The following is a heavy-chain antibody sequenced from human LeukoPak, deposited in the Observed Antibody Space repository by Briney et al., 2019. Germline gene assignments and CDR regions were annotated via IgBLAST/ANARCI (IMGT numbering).Heavy chain of an antibody. CDR2: IYYSGTT. V-gene: IGHV4-39*01. Sequence: SETLSLTCTVSGGSISSSSYYWDWIRQPPGKGLEWIGTIYYSGTTYYNPSLKSRVTISVDTSRNQFSLKLSSVTATDTAVYYCARMIGDDAFDIWGQGTMVTVPS. CDR3: ARMIGDDAFDI. J-gene: IGHJ3*02. D-gene: IGHD3-22*01. CDR1: GGSISSSSYY.